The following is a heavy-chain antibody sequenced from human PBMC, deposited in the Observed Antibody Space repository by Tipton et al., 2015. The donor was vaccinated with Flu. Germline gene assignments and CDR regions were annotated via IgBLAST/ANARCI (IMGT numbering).Heavy chain of an antibody. Sequence: SLRLSCAASGFTFDDYAMHWVRQAPGKGLEWVSGISWNSGSIGYADSVKGRFTISRDNAKNSLYLQMNSLRAEDTALYYCAKDKRGDTEMARAGGMDVWGQGTTVTVSS. CDR3: AKDKRGDTEMARAGGMDV. J-gene: IGHJ6*02. CDR1: GFTFDDYA. V-gene: IGHV3-9*01. D-gene: IGHD5-24*01. CDR2: ISWNSGSI.